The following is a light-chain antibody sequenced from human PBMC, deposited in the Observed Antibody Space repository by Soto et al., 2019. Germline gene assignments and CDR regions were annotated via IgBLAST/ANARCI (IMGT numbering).Light chain of an antibody. CDR2: DAS. Sequence: EIVLTQSPATLSLSPGERATLSCRASQSVSRYLAWYQQKPGQAPRLLIYDASNRATGIPARFSGSGSGTDFTLTISSLEPEDFAFYYGQQRSNWPSITFGQGTRLEIK. J-gene: IGKJ5*01. CDR1: QSVSRY. V-gene: IGKV3-11*01. CDR3: QQRSNWPSIT.